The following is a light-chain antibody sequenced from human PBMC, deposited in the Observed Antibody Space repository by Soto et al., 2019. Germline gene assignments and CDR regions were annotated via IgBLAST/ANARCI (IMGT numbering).Light chain of an antibody. CDR3: HQYNHWLPWT. Sequence: EIVMTQSPATLSLSPGQRATLSCRASQSVSSTFAWYQQRPGQAPRLLIYSASTRDTGIPARFSGSGSGTDFTLTISSLQSEDVAVYYCHQYNHWLPWTFGQGTKVEIK. V-gene: IGKV3-15*01. CDR1: QSVSST. J-gene: IGKJ1*01. CDR2: SAS.